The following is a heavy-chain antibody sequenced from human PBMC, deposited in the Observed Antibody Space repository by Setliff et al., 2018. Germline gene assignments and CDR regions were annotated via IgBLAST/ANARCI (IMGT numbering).Heavy chain of an antibody. CDR1: GFSFSGSA. CDR3: TFARDGYDVFDI. D-gene: IGHD5-18*01. Sequence: GESLRLSCAASGFSFSGSAVYWVRQASVKGLEWIGRIRGRTDNYATAYAASVRDRFTISRDDSKNTAYLQMNSLKTEDTAVYYCTFARDGYDVFDIWGQGTMVTVSS. V-gene: IGHV3-73*01. CDR2: IRGRTDNYAT. J-gene: IGHJ3*02.